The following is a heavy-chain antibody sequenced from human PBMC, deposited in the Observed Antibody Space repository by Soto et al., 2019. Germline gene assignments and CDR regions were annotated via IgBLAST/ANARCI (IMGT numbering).Heavy chain of an antibody. Sequence: SVCSFHHHYLLRVRQVPGQALLWMGIISPSGGSTKYAQKFQGRVTMTRDTSTSTVYMELSSLRSEDTAVYYCATKLEQQLTEHYYYDSMYAWGQGTTVTVS. CDR1: VCSFHHHY. CDR2: ISPSGGST. D-gene: IGHD6-13*01. J-gene: IGHJ6*02. V-gene: IGHV1-46*03. CDR3: ATKLEQQLTEHYYYDSMYA.